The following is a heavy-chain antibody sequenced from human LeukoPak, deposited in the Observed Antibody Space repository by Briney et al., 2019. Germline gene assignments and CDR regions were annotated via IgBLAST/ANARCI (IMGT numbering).Heavy chain of an antibody. CDR1: GGSISSYY. D-gene: IGHD3-22*01. V-gene: IGHV4-59*04. Sequence: PSETLSLTCTVSGGSISSYYWSWIRQPPGKGLEWIGSIYYTGTTYYNPSLKSRVTMSVDPSKNQFSLRLNSVTAADTAVYFCARPSSLYYDSSAYPSWGQGTLVTVSS. CDR2: IYYTGTT. J-gene: IGHJ5*02. CDR3: ARPSSLYYDSSAYPS.